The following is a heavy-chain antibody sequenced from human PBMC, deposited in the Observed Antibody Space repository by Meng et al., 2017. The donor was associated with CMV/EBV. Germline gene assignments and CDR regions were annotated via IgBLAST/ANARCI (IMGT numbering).Heavy chain of an antibody. D-gene: IGHD3-22*01. J-gene: IGHJ4*02. Sequence: TLLVSGPTLFKPTQTLTLTCTFLGFSLSTSGVGVGWIRQPPGKALEWLALIYWDDDKRYSPSLKSRLTITKDTSKNQVVLTMTNMDPVDTATYYCARLYDSSGYYLGYFDYWGQGTLVTVSS. CDR3: ARLYDSSGYYLGYFDY. V-gene: IGHV2-5*02. CDR1: GFSLSTSGVG. CDR2: IYWDDDK.